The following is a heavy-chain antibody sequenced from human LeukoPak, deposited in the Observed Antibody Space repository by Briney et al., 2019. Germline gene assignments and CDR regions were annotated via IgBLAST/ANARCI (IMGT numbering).Heavy chain of an antibody. CDR1: GDSISNYF. Sequence: PSETLSLTCTVSGDSISNYFWSWFRQPPGKGLDWIGNIYSSGGTNYNPSLKSRVTISVDTSKNQFSLKLSSVTAADTAVYYCARRLRRITMVRGVTGSNWFDPWGQGTLVTVSS. CDR2: IYSSGGT. D-gene: IGHD3-10*01. V-gene: IGHV4-59*12. J-gene: IGHJ5*02. CDR3: ARRLRRITMVRGVTGSNWFDP.